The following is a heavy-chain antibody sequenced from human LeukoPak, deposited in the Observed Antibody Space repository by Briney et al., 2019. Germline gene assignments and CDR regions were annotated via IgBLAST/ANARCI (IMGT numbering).Heavy chain of an antibody. D-gene: IGHD6-13*01. CDR2: ISSSSSYI. J-gene: IGHJ4*02. Sequence: GGSLRLSCAASGFTFSSYSMSWVRQAPGKGLEWVSSISSSSSYIYYADSVKGRFTISRDNSKNTLYLQMNSLRAEDTAVYYCAKLRQQLVPHYWGQGTLVTASS. CDR3: AKLRQQLVPHY. V-gene: IGHV3-21*04. CDR1: GFTFSSYS.